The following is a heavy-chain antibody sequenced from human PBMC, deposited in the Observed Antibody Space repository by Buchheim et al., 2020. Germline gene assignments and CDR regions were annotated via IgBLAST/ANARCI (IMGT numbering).Heavy chain of an antibody. J-gene: IGHJ4*02. V-gene: IGHV4-34*01. CDR1: GGSLSNYY. CDR2: VNHSGRT. Sequence: QEQLQQWGAGLLKPSETLSLTCAVYGGSLSNYYWSWIRQSPGKGLEWIGEVNHSGRTNYNPSLKSRVTISVHTSKNQFSLELSFVTAADAGVYYCATRDSWGQGTL. CDR3: ATRDS.